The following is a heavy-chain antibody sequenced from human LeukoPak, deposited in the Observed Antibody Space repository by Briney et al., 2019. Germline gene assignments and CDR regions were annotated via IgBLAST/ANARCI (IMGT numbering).Heavy chain of an antibody. J-gene: IGHJ5*02. Sequence: GGSLRLSCAASGFTFSSYWMSWVRQAPGKGREWVANIKQDGSEKYYVDSVKGRFTISRDNAKNSLYLQMNSLRAEDTAVYYCARDSSSSWYFRFDPWGQGTLVTVSS. D-gene: IGHD6-13*01. CDR3: ARDSSSSWYFRFDP. CDR2: IKQDGSEK. V-gene: IGHV3-7*01. CDR1: GFTFSSYW.